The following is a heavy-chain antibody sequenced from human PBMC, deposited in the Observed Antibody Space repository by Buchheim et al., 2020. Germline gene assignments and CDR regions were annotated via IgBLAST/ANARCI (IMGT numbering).Heavy chain of an antibody. CDR1: GFTFSGYA. CDR2: ISGSTGAT. V-gene: IGHV3-23*01. D-gene: IGHD3-10*01. Sequence: EVQLLESGGGLVQPGGSLRLSCAVSGFTFSGYAMSWVRQTPGKGLEWGSTISGSTGATYYTDSVQGRFTISRDDSKSTPYLQMDSLRAEDTATYYCAKDLTGVRGVIITYYFIYWGQGTL. J-gene: IGHJ4*02. CDR3: AKDLTGVRGVIITYYFIY.